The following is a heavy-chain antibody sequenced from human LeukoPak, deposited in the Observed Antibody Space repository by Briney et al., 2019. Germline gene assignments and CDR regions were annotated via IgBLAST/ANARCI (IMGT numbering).Heavy chain of an antibody. Sequence: SQTLSLTCTVSSGSISSGGYYGSWIRQHPGKGLEWIGYIYYSGSTYYNPSLKSRVTISVDTSKNQFSLKLSSVTAADTAVYYCARDTIFGVGTDYWGQGTLVTVSS. CDR2: IYYSGST. CDR3: ARDTIFGVGTDY. J-gene: IGHJ4*02. CDR1: SGSISSGGYY. D-gene: IGHD3-3*01. V-gene: IGHV4-31*03.